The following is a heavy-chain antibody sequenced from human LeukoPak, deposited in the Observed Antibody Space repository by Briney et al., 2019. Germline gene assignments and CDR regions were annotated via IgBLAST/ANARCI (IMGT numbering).Heavy chain of an antibody. CDR3: ARGGRVPRFDY. CDR1: GFSFNDYS. V-gene: IGHV3-48*01. J-gene: IGHJ4*02. Sequence: GGSLRLSCVASGFSFNDYSMNWVRQAPGKGLEWISYITSSSSSIYYTDSVKGRFTISRDNAKNSLYLQMNSLRAEDTAVYYCARGGRVPRFDYWGQGTLVSVSS. CDR2: ITSSSSSI. D-gene: IGHD2-15*01.